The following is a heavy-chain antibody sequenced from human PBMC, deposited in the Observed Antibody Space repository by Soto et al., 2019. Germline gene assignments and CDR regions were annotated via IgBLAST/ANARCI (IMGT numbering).Heavy chain of an antibody. Sequence: NPXATLWLTCSVSGASFNTHAWTWIRQPPGKGLEWIGYIFYNGRTNYNASLERRVTISVDTSKSQLSLKLRSVTAADTAVYYCARGGDNSPWYYSLWGQGTLVTVSS. V-gene: IGHV4-59*11. CDR1: GASFNTHA. D-gene: IGHD3-10*01. J-gene: IGHJ4*02. CDR2: IFYNGRT. CDR3: ARGGDNSPWYYSL.